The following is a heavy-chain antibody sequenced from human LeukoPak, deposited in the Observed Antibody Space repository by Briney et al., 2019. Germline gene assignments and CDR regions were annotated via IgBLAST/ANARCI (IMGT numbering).Heavy chain of an antibody. Sequence: GGSLRLSCAASGFTFSSYTMNWVRQAPGKGLEWVSSISSSSSYIYYAGSVKGRFTISRDNPKNSLYLQMNSLRAEDTAVYYCARATTYYYGSGSYSPDAFDIWGQGTMVTVSS. J-gene: IGHJ3*02. CDR3: ARATTYYYGSGSYSPDAFDI. CDR1: GFTFSSYT. CDR2: ISSSSSYI. D-gene: IGHD3-10*01. V-gene: IGHV3-21*01.